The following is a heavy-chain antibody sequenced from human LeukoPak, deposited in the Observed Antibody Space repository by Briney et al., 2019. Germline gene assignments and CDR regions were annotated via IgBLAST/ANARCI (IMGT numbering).Heavy chain of an antibody. Sequence: PGGSLRLSCAASGFTFSDCYMSWIRQAPGKGLEWVSYISSSSYYTNYADSVKGRFTISRDNAKNSLYLQMNSLRAEDTAVYYCAKKLMYFYAMDVWGQGTTVTVSS. V-gene: IGHV3-11*03. CDR2: ISSSSYYT. CDR1: GFTFSDCY. J-gene: IGHJ6*02. CDR3: AKKLMYFYAMDV. D-gene: IGHD2-8*01.